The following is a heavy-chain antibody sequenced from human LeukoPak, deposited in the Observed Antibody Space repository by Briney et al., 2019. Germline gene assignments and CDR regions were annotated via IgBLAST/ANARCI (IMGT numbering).Heavy chain of an antibody. CDR1: GGTFSNYP. CDR3: ATHTGGYNYWWFDI. CDR2: IIPIYGTA. J-gene: IGHJ5*02. Sequence: SVKVSCKASGGTFSNYPIIWVRPAAGRGLEWLGGIIPIYGTANYALMFQGRITLTAHEPTATAYMALRSLTSDDTAMYFCATHTGGYNYWWFDIWGQGTLVSVSS. D-gene: IGHD5-24*01. V-gene: IGHV1-69*01.